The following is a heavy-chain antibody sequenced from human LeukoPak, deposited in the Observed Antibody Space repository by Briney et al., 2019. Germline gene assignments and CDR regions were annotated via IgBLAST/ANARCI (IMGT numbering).Heavy chain of an antibody. CDR3: ARDRSYGSGSRSMSPGDY. D-gene: IGHD3-10*01. Sequence: GGSLRLSCAASGFTFSSYAMSWVRQAPGKGLEWVSAISGSGGSTYYADSVKGRFTISRDNSKNTLYLQMNSLRAEDTAVYYCARDRSYGSGSRSMSPGDYWGQGTLVTVSS. J-gene: IGHJ4*02. CDR1: GFTFSSYA. V-gene: IGHV3-23*01. CDR2: ISGSGGST.